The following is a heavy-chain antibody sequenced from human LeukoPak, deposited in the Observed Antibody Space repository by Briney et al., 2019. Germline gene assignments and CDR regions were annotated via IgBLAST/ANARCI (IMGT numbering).Heavy chain of an antibody. CDR3: ASWGGYCSSTSCFPMDV. V-gene: IGHV4-4*02. CDR1: GGSISSSNW. D-gene: IGHD2-2*01. CDR2: IYHSGST. J-gene: IGHJ6*02. Sequence: SETLSLTCAVSGGSISSSNWWGWVRQPPGKGLEWIGEIYHSGSTNYNPSLKSRVTISVDKSKNQFSLKLSSVTAADTAVYYCASWGGYCSSTSCFPMDVWGQGTTVTVSS.